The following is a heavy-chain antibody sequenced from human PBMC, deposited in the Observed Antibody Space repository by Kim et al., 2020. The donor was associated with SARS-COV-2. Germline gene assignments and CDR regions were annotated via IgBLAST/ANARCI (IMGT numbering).Heavy chain of an antibody. V-gene: IGHV4-34*01. J-gene: IGHJ4*02. CDR3: ARVRVWGSFPLDY. Sequence: SETLSLTCAVYGGSFSGYYWSWIRQPPGKGLEWIGEINHSGSTNYNPSLKSRVTISVDTSKNQFSLKLSSVTAADTAVYYCARVRVWGSFPLDYWGQGTLVTVSS. CDR1: GGSFSGYY. D-gene: IGHD3-16*01. CDR2: INHSGST.